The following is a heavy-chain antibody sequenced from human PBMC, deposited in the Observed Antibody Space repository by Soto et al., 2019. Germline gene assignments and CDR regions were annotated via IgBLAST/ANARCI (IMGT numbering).Heavy chain of an antibody. D-gene: IGHD1-7*01. CDR2: INAGNGNT. CDR1: GYTFTSYA. CDR3: ARSRGTGTTVDY. V-gene: IGHV1-3*01. Sequence: ASVKVSCKASGYTFTSYAMHWVRQAPGQRLEWMGWINAGNGNTKYSQKFQGRVTITRDTSASTAYMELSSLRSEDTAVYYCARSRGTGTTVDYWGQGTLVTVSS. J-gene: IGHJ4*02.